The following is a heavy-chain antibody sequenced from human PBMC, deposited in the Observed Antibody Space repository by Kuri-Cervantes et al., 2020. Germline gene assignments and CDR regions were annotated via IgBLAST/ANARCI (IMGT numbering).Heavy chain of an antibody. V-gene: IGHV3-21*01. D-gene: IGHD6-19*01. CDR1: GFTFSSYS. CDR3: ARDKGEGQWLRTHKGNHQLGSNSYGMDV. J-gene: IGHJ6*02. CDR2: ISSSSSYI. Sequence: GGSLRLSCAASGFTFSSYSMNWVRQAPGKGLEWVSSISSSSSYIYYADSVKGRFTISRDNAKNSLYLQMNSLSAEDTAVYYCARDKGEGQWLRTHKGNHQLGSNSYGMDVWGQGTTVTVSS.